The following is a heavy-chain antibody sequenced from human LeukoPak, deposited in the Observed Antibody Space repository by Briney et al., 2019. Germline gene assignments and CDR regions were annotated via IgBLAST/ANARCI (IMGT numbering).Heavy chain of an antibody. Sequence: ASVKVSCKASGYTFTSYAMHWVRQAPGQRLEWMGWINAGNGNTKYSQKFQGRVTITRDTSASTAYMELRSLRSDDTAVYYCAREPPLRYSYGYPDYWGQGTLVTVSS. CDR1: GYTFTSYA. J-gene: IGHJ4*02. CDR3: AREPPLRYSYGYPDY. D-gene: IGHD5-18*01. V-gene: IGHV1-3*01. CDR2: INAGNGNT.